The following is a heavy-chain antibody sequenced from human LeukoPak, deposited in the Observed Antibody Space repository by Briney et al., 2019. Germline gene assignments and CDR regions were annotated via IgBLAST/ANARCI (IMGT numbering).Heavy chain of an antibody. Sequence: GESLKISCKSSGYSFTSYWIGWVRQMPGKGLEWMGIIYPGDSDTRYSPSFQGQVTISADKSISTAYLQWSSLKASDTAMYYCARIPYYYDSSGYHFDYWGQGTLVTVSS. CDR1: GYSFTSYW. CDR3: ARIPYYYDSSGYHFDY. CDR2: IYPGDSDT. D-gene: IGHD3-22*01. V-gene: IGHV5-51*01. J-gene: IGHJ4*02.